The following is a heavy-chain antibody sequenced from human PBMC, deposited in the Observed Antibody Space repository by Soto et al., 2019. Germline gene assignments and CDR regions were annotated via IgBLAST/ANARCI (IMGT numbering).Heavy chain of an antibody. CDR1: GGSISNYY. D-gene: IGHD3-22*01. CDR3: AREGYYDSSGFDY. CDR2: ISSSGST. J-gene: IGHJ4*02. Sequence: QVQLQESGPGLVKPSETLSLTCTVSGGSISNYYWSWIRQPPGKGLEWIGYISSSGSTNYNPSLKSRVTISVDTSKNQFALKLSSVTAADTAVYYCAREGYYDSSGFDYWGQGTLVTVSS. V-gene: IGHV4-59*01.